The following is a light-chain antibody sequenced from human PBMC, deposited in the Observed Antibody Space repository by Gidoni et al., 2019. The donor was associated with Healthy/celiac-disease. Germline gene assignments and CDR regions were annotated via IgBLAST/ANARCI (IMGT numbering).Light chain of an antibody. Sequence: QSALTQSPSVSGAPGQRVTISCTGSSSNIGAGYDVHWYQQLPGTAPKLLICGNSNRPAGVPDRFSGSKSGTSASLAITGLQAEDEADYYCQSYDSSLSGSVFGGGTKLTVL. CDR3: QSYDSSLSGSV. V-gene: IGLV1-40*01. CDR1: SSNIGAGYD. CDR2: GNS. J-gene: IGLJ3*02.